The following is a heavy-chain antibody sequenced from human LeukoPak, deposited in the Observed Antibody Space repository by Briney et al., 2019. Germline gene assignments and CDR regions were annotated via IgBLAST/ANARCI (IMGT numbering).Heavy chain of an antibody. CDR1: GFTFSNFG. J-gene: IGHJ3*02. CDR2: IRYDGSNK. Sequence: PGGSLRLSCAASGFTFSNFGMHWVRQAPGKGLEWVAVIRYDGSNKYYADSVKGRFTVSRDNSKNTLYLQMNSLRAEDTAVYYCARDLIHRGSGDAFDIWGQGTMVTVSS. D-gene: IGHD1-26*01. V-gene: IGHV3-33*01. CDR3: ARDLIHRGSGDAFDI.